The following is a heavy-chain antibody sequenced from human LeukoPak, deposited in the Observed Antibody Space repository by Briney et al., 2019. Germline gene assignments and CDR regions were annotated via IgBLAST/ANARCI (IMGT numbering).Heavy chain of an antibody. Sequence: SQTLSLTCTVFGGSISSSTYYWSWIRQPAGKGLEWIGRIYDSGRTNYNPSLKSRDTISVDTSKNQFSLKLSSVTAADTAVYYCARHPNCSGGSCYFTGGAFDIWGQGTMVTVSS. CDR2: IYDSGRT. CDR1: GGSISSSTYY. CDR3: ARHPNCSGGSCYFTGGAFDI. J-gene: IGHJ3*02. D-gene: IGHD2-15*01. V-gene: IGHV4-61*02.